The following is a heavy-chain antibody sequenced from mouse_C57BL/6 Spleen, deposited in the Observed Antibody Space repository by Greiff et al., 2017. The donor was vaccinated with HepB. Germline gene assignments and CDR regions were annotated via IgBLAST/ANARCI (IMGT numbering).Heavy chain of an antibody. CDR3: TYGYPY. CDR1: GFTFSNYW. Sequence: EVKLVESGGGLVQPGGSMKLSCVASGFTFSNYWMNWVRQSPEKGLEWVAQIRLKSDNYATHYAESVKGRFTISIDDSKSSIYLQMNNVRAEDTGIYYCTYGYPYWGQGTLVTVSA. J-gene: IGHJ3*01. D-gene: IGHD2-2*01. V-gene: IGHV6-3*01. CDR2: IRLKSDNYAT.